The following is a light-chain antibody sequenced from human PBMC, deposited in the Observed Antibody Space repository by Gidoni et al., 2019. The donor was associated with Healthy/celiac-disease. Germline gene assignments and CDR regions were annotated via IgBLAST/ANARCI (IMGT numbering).Light chain of an antibody. CDR3: QQYNSYGT. J-gene: IGKJ1*01. CDR2: KAS. V-gene: IGKV1-5*03. Sequence: DIQMTQSPSTLSASVGDRVTITCRASKSISSWLAWYQQKPGKAPKLLISKASSLESGVPSRFSGSGSGTEFTLTISSLQPDDFATYYCQQYNSYGTFGQGTKVEIK. CDR1: KSISSW.